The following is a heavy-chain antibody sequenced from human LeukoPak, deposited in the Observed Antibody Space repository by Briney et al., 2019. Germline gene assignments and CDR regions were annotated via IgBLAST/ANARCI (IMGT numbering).Heavy chain of an antibody. Sequence: GGSLRLSCAASGFTVSSNYMSWVRQAPGKGLEWVSVIYSGGSTYYADSVKGRFTISRDNSKNTLYLQMNSLRAEDTAVYCAKDGGEYYDILTGYYPRLYYMDVWGKGTTVTISS. CDR3: AKDGGEYYDILTGYYPRLYYMDV. CDR1: GFTVSSNY. J-gene: IGHJ6*03. V-gene: IGHV3-53*01. CDR2: IYSGGST. D-gene: IGHD3-9*01.